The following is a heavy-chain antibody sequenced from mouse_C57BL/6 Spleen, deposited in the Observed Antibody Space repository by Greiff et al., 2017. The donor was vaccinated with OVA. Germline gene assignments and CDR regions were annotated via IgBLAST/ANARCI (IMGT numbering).Heavy chain of an antibody. CDR1: GFTFSDFY. J-gene: IGHJ1*03. D-gene: IGHD4-1*02. V-gene: IGHV7-1*01. Sequence: EVKLVESGGGLVQSGRSLRLSCATSGFTFSDFYMEWVRQAPGTGLEWVAASRNKANDYTTEYSGPVQGRFIVDKDTSQSILYLQRNALRAEDTAIYCGAREAPTGTGYFDVWGTGTTVTVSS. CDR3: AREAPTGTGYFDV. CDR2: SRNKANDYTT.